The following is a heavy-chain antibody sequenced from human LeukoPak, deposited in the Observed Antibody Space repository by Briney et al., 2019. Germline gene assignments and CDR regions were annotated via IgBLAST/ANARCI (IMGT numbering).Heavy chain of an antibody. Sequence: GGSLRLSCAASGFTFSSYAMGWVRQAPGKGLEWVSAISGSGGSTYYADSVKGRFTISRDNSKNTLYLQMNSLRAEDTAVYYCAKSQDRSYYLDRGNWFDPWGQGTLVTVSS. CDR1: GFTFSSYA. J-gene: IGHJ5*02. CDR3: AKSQDRSYYLDRGNWFDP. D-gene: IGHD3-10*01. V-gene: IGHV3-23*01. CDR2: ISGSGGST.